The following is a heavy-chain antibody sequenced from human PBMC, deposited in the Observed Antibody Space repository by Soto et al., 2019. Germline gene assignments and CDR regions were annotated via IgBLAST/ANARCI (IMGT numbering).Heavy chain of an antibody. J-gene: IGHJ5*02. CDR2: LHYSGSS. D-gene: IGHD3-9*01. CDR3: ARLVVYYDILTGYSHQIRFDP. CDR1: GGSISSGSYF. V-gene: IGHV4-39*01. Sequence: PSETLSLTCTVSGGSISSGSYFWGWIRQSPGRGLEWIGSLHYSGSSNYNTSLKRRVTISIDTSKNQLSLKLSSVTAADTAVYYCARLVVYYDILTGYSHQIRFDPWGQGTLVTVSS.